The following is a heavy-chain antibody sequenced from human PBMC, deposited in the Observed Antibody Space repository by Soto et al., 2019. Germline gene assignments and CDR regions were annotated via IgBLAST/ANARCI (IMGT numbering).Heavy chain of an antibody. Sequence: KPSETLSLTCAVYGGSFSDYYWNWVRQPPGKGLEWIGEINHSGSTNYNPSLKSRVTISVDTSKNQFSLELSSVTAADTAVYYCARLSGSNWYTVAYWGQGTLVTVSS. J-gene: IGHJ4*02. V-gene: IGHV4-34*01. D-gene: IGHD6-13*01. CDR2: INHSGST. CDR3: ARLSGSNWYTVAY. CDR1: GGSFSDYY.